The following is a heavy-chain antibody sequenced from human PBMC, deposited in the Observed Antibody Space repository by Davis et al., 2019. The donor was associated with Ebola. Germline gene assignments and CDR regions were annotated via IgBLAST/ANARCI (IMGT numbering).Heavy chain of an antibody. CDR3: AKGTTVAT. V-gene: IGHV3-30*18. CDR2: ISYDGSNK. D-gene: IGHD4-11*01. J-gene: IGHJ4*02. Sequence: PGGSLRLSCAASGFTFSNAWMSWIRQVPGKGLEWVAVISYDGSNKYYADSVKGRFTISRDNSKNTLYLQMNSLRAEDTAVYYCAKGTTVATWGQGTLVTVSS. CDR1: GFTFSNAW.